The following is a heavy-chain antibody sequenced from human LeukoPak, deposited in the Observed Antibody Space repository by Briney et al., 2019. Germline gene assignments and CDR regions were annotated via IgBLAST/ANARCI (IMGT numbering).Heavy chain of an antibody. J-gene: IGHJ1*01. Sequence: GGSLRLSCAASGFTFSPYAMSWVRQAPGKGLEWVSGINWNGDSTGYADSVKGRFTISRDNAKNSLYLQMNSLRAEDTALYFCARDSSGWFYEYFQHWGQGTLVTVSS. CDR2: INWNGDST. V-gene: IGHV3-20*04. CDR3: ARDSSGWFYEYFQH. D-gene: IGHD6-19*01. CDR1: GFTFSPYA.